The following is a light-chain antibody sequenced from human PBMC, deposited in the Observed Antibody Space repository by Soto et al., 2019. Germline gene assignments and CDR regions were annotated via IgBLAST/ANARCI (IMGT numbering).Light chain of an antibody. V-gene: IGKV1-17*03. CDR2: AAS. Sequence: VQMTQSTSAMSASVGDIVTSACRASQGISNYLAWFQQKPGKVPKRLIYAASSLESGVPSRFSGSGSGTEFTLTISSLQPDDFATYYCQQYNSYSGTFGQGTKVDIK. J-gene: IGKJ1*01. CDR3: QQYNSYSGT. CDR1: QGISNY.